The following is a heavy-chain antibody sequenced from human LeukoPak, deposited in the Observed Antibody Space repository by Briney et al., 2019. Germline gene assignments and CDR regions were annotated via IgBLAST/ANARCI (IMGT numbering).Heavy chain of an antibody. CDR1: GYIFTNYG. Sequence: SVKVSCKASGYIFTNYGISWVRQAPGQGLEWMGGIIPIFGTANYAQKFQGRVTITADKSTSTAYMELSSLRSEDTAVYYCARDAPRGYSYGFRAFDIWGQGTMVTVSS. CDR3: ARDAPRGYSYGFRAFDI. J-gene: IGHJ3*02. V-gene: IGHV1-69*06. D-gene: IGHD5-18*01. CDR2: IIPIFGTA.